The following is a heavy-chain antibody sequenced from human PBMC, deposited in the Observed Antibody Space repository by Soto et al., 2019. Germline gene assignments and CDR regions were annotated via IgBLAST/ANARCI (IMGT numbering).Heavy chain of an antibody. CDR3: ARDNLAFQGAFDL. J-gene: IGHJ4*02. D-gene: IGHD3-16*01. Sequence: GGSLRLSCAASGFVFSDFQFNWVRQAPGGGLEWLSSITGTSAFTEYAESIEGRFTISRDNPNKLLFLHMDNLRPEDTAIYYCARDNLAFQGAFDLWGQGTLVTVSS. CDR1: GFVFSDFQ. V-gene: IGHV3-21*01. CDR2: ITGTSAFT.